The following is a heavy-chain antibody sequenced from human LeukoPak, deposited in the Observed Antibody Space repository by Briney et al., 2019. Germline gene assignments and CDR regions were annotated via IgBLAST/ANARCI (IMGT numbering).Heavy chain of an antibody. J-gene: IGHJ4*02. V-gene: IGHV4-59*01. Sequence: SETLSLTCTVSGGSISSYYWSWIRQPPGKGLEWIGYIYYSGSTNYNPSLKSRVTISVDTSKNQFSLKLSSVTAADTAVYYCARDHPYCGDDCYIFDYWGQGTLVTVSS. CDR2: IYYSGST. D-gene: IGHD2-21*02. CDR1: GGSISSYY. CDR3: ARDHPYCGDDCYIFDY.